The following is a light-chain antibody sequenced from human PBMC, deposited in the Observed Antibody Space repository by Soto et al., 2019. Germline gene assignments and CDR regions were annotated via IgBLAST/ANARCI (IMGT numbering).Light chain of an antibody. Sequence: EIVMTQSPDTLSVSPGERATLSCRASQSVSSNLAWYQQRPGQAPRLLIYGASTRATGIPARFSGSGSGTEFTLTISSLQSEDFAVYYCQQYNIWPSLTFGGGTKVEI. CDR3: QQYNIWPSLT. V-gene: IGKV3-15*01. CDR1: QSVSSN. CDR2: GAS. J-gene: IGKJ4*01.